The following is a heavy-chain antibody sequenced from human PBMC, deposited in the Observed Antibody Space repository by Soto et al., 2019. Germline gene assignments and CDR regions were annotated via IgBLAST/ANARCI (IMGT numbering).Heavy chain of an antibody. CDR1: GDSISNSGYF. CDR2: IYYTGST. J-gene: IGHJ4*02. Sequence: SETLSLTCTVSGDSISNSGYFWGCIRQPPGKGLEWIGYIYYTGSTNYNPSLKSRVTISVDTSENQFSLRLSSVTAADTAIYYCARGRHWLDYWGQGTLVTSPQ. V-gene: IGHV4-61*08. D-gene: IGHD6-19*01. CDR3: ARGRHWLDY.